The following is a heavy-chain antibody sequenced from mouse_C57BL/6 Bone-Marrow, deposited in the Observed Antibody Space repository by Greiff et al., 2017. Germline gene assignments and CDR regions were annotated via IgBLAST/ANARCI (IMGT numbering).Heavy chain of an antibody. J-gene: IGHJ2*01. CDR3: ARAGPLGRKFDY. D-gene: IGHD3-1*01. V-gene: IGHV1-55*01. CDR2: IYPSSGGT. CDR1: GYTFTSYW. Sequence: QVQLQQPGAELVKPGASVKMSCKASGYTFTSYWITWVKQRPGQGLGWFGDIYPSSGGTNYNEKIKSKATLTVDNSSNTAYMQLSSLKSEYSAVFYCARAGPLGRKFDYWGRGTTLTVSS.